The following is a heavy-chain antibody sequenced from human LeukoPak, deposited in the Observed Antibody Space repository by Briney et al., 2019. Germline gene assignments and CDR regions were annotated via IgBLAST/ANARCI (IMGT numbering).Heavy chain of an antibody. CDR3: ARGGASSRYFGY. V-gene: IGHV4-59*11. Sequence: SETLSLTCTVSGGSISGHFWSWIRQPPGKGLEWIGFVSYSGDTNYSPSFNGRVTISLDTSKNQFSLNLNSVTAADTAVYFCARGGASSRYFGYWGQGTLVTVSS. J-gene: IGHJ4*02. D-gene: IGHD1-26*01. CDR1: GGSISGHF. CDR2: VSYSGDT.